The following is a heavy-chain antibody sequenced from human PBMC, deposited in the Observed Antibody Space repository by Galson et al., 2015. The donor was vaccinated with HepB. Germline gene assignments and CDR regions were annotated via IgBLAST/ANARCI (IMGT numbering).Heavy chain of an antibody. CDR1: GFTFDAYD. CDR2: LSRDGGNN. CDR3: AKAYTYRSGYFDY. Sequence: SLRLSCAASGFTFDAYDIHWVRQAPGKGLEWVAVLSRDGGNNYYADSVPGRFTISRDSAKNTMYLHTNSLRAEDTAVYYCAKAYTYRSGYFDYCGQGFVFTGSS. D-gene: IGHD3-16*01. J-gene: IGHJ4*02. V-gene: IGHV3-30*18.